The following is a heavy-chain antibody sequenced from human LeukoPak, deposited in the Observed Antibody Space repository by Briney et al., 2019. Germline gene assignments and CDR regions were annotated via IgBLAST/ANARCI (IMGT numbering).Heavy chain of an antibody. D-gene: IGHD3-9*01. CDR3: ARDTAPLRYFDWLGNWFDP. CDR1: GGSFSGYY. J-gene: IGHJ5*02. CDR2: INHSGST. Sequence: SETLSLTCAVYGGSFSGYYWSWIRQPPGKGLEWIGEINHSGSTNYNPSLKSQVTISVDTSKNQFSLKLSSVTAADTAVYYCARDTAPLRYFDWLGNWFDPWGQGTLVTVSS. V-gene: IGHV4-34*01.